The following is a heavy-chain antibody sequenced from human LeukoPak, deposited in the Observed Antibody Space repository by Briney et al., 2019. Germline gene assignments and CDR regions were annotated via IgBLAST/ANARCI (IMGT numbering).Heavy chain of an antibody. V-gene: IGHV3-43D*03. CDR3: AKSGGVRPPYYFDY. D-gene: IGHD3-10*01. CDR1: GFTFYDYA. J-gene: IGHJ4*02. Sequence: TGGSLRLSCAASGFTFYDYAMHWVRQAPGKGLEWVSLISWDGGSTYYADSVKGRFTISRDNSKNSLYLQMNSLRAEDTALYYCAKSGGVRPPYYFDYWGQGTLVTVSS. CDR2: ISWDGGST.